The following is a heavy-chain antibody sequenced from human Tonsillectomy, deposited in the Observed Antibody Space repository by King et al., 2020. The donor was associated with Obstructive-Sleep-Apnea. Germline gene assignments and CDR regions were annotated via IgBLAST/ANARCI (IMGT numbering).Heavy chain of an antibody. CDR1: GFIFDDYA. CDR2: ISGNSNSL. J-gene: IGHJ4*02. D-gene: IGHD3-9*01. CDR3: TKDTDYNILTGYFDY. Sequence: VQLVESGGNLVQPGRSLRLSCAASGFIFDDYAMHWVRQAPGKGLEWVSGISGNSNSLLYADSVKGRFTMSRDNAKNSLYLQMNSLRPEDTALYYCTKDTDYNILTGYFDYWGQGTLVTVSS. V-gene: IGHV3-9*01.